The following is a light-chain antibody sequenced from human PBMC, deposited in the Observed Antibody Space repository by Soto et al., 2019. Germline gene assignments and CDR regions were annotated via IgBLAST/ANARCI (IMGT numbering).Light chain of an antibody. V-gene: IGKV3D-20*01. CDR1: QSVSSNF. CDR3: QHYGSSLFT. Sequence: EIVLTQSPATLSLSPGERATLSCGASQSVSSNFLAWYQQKPGLAPRLLIYDASSKATGVRDWFSGSGSGNDFTLTISRLAPESVEAYYGQHYGSSLFTFGPGTKVDI. J-gene: IGKJ3*01. CDR2: DAS.